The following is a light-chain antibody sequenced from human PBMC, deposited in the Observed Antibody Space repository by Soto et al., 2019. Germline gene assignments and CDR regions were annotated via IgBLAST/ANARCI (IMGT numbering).Light chain of an antibody. CDR2: AAS. J-gene: IGKJ4*01. CDR3: QQLNSYPSST. CDR1: QGINSY. V-gene: IGKV1-9*01. Sequence: IQFTQSPSSLSASVGDRVTITCRASQGINSYLAWYQQKPGKSPKLLIYAASTLQSGVPSRFSGSESGTDFTLTISSLQPEDFATYYCQQLNSYPSSTFGGGTKVEIK.